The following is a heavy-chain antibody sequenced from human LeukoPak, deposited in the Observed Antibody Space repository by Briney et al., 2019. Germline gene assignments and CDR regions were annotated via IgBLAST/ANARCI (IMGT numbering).Heavy chain of an antibody. J-gene: IGHJ4*01. Sequence: KPGGSLRLSCVASGFSFSTYSMNWIRQAPGKGLEWVSSVTGSGTTKYYADSVKGRFVISRDNAKNSLYLQMNSLRAEDTAVYFCARERQLVTDYWGPGTLVTVSS. CDR3: ARERQLVTDY. V-gene: IGHV3-21*06. D-gene: IGHD6-6*01. CDR1: GFSFSTYS. CDR2: VTGSGTTK.